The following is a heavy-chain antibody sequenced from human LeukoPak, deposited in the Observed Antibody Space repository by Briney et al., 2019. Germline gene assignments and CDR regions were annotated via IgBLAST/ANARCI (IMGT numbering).Heavy chain of an antibody. Sequence: SEPLSLTCTVPGYSITSSYSWACTRRPPGKGREWIACIYESDSSDCTSSLRSLVTIAVETSRNQFSLRLNSETAADAAIYCCALDGWWVRGLCTRAFDYWGQGILVTVSS. J-gene: IGHJ4*02. CDR3: ALDGWWVRGLCTRAFDY. V-gene: IGHV4-38-2*02. CDR2: IYESDSS. CDR1: GYSITSSYS. D-gene: IGHD3-10*01.